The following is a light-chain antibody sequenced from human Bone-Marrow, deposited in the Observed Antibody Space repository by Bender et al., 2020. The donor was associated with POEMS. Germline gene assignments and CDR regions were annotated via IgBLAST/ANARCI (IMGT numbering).Light chain of an antibody. Sequence: QSVLTQPPSVSGTPGQRVTISCSGSGSNIGGYPVNWYQQLPGTAPRLLIYTNNERPSGVPDLFSGSKSGTSASLALTGLQCDDEAIYFCVAWDASLNGWVFGGGTKLTVL. CDR2: TNN. V-gene: IGLV1-44*01. CDR3: VAWDASLNGWV. J-gene: IGLJ3*02. CDR1: GSNIGGYP.